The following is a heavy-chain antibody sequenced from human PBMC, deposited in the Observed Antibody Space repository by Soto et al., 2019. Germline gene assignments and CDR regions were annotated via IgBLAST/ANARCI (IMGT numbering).Heavy chain of an antibody. V-gene: IGHV3-64*01. D-gene: IGHD2-21*02. CDR1: GFTFSSYA. CDR2: ISSNGGST. CDR3: AREYPYDTIGDPLDY. Sequence: PGGSLRLSCAASGFTFSSYAMHWVRQAPGKGLEYVSAISSNGGSTYYANSVKGRFTISRDNSKNTLYLQMGSLRAEDMAVYYCAREYPYDTIGDPLDYWGQGTLVTRLL. J-gene: IGHJ4*02.